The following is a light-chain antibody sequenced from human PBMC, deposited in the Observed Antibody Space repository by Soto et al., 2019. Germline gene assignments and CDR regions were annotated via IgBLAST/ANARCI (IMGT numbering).Light chain of an antibody. CDR1: SSDVGGYNY. J-gene: IGLJ1*01. CDR2: DVN. CDR3: RSYTSSGNYV. Sequence: QSALTQPASVSGSPGQSIAISCTGTSSDVGGYNYVSWYQQHPGKAPKLMIYDVNNRPSGVSNRFSGSKSGNTASLTISGLQAEDEAYYYCRSYTSSGNYVFGTGTKVTVL. V-gene: IGLV2-14*01.